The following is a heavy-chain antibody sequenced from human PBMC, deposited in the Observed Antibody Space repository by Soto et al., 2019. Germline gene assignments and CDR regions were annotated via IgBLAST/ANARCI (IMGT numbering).Heavy chain of an antibody. CDR2: ISAYNGNT. CDR1: GYTFTSYG. D-gene: IGHD3-9*01. V-gene: IGHV1-18*01. J-gene: IGHJ6*03. Sequence: GASVKVSCKASGYTFTSYGISWVRQAPGQGLEWMGWISAYNGNTNYAQKLQGRVTMTTDTSTSTAYMELRSLRSDDTAVYYCARANYDILTGYPRNDMDVWGKGTTVT. CDR3: ARANYDILTGYPRNDMDV.